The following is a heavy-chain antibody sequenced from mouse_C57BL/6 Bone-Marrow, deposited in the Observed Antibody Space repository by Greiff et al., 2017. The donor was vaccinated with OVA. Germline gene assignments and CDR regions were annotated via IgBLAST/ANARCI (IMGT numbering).Heavy chain of an antibody. CDR1: GYTFTSYG. J-gene: IGHJ2*01. CDR3: ARGETVVSSYYFDY. D-gene: IGHD1-1*01. CDR2: IYPRSGNT. Sequence: VQLQQSGAELARPGASVKLSCKASGYTFTSYGISWVKQRTGQGLEWIGEIYPRSGNTYYNEKFKGKATLTADKSSSTAYMELRSLTSDDSAVYFCARGETVVSSYYFDYWGQGTTLTVSS. V-gene: IGHV1-81*01.